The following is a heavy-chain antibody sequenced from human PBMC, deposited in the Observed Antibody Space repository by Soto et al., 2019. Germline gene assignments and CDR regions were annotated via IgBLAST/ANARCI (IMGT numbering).Heavy chain of an antibody. D-gene: IGHD2-21*02. CDR2: ISHTGTT. CDR1: GGSLSVSGYY. V-gene: IGHV4-39*01. J-gene: IGHJ1*01. Sequence: QLQLQESGPGLVKPSETLSLTCTVSGGSLSVSGYYWGWIRQSPGTGLEWIATISHTGTTFYNPSLRSRVTISIDTSKRQFSLSLSSVTAADTADYYCARLGDWWVFHQWGQGTLVTVSS. CDR3: ARLGDWWVFHQ.